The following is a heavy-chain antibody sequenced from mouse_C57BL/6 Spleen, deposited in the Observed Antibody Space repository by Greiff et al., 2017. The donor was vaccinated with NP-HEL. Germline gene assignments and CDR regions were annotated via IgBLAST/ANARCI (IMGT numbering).Heavy chain of an antibody. CDR3: ARVLPDYVGRKAIEC. J-gene: IGHJ2*01. V-gene: IGHV1-81*01. CDR1: GYTFTSYG. D-gene: IGHD1-1*01. CDR2: IYPRSGNT. Sequence: QVQLKESGAELVRPGASVKLSCKASGYTFTSYGISWVKQRTGQGLEWIGEIYPRSGNTYYNEKFKGRATLTADKSSSTAYMELRSLTSEDSAVYFCARVLPDYVGRKAIECWGEGITLTVAS.